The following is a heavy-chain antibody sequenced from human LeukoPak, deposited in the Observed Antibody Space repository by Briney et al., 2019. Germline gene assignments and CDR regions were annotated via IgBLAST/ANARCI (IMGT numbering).Heavy chain of an antibody. Sequence: GGSLRLSCAASGFTFAQYMMHWVRQAPGKGLEGVCHITWDGATTHNADSVKGRFTISRDKRKKSLSLQIKIHRHKDSALYCCAKDYGNYRCFDFWGQRTLVPVPS. CDR2: ITWDGATT. D-gene: IGHD3-22*01. V-gene: IGHV3-43*01. J-gene: IGHJ4*02. CDR1: GFTFAQYM. CDR3: AKDYGNYRCFDF.